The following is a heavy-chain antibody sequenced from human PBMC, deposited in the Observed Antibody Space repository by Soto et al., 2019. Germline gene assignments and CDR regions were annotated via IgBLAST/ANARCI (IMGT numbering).Heavy chain of an antibody. Sequence: PGESLKISCKGSGYSFTSYWIGWVRQMPGKGLEWMGIIYPGDSDTRYSPSFQGQVTISADKSISTAYLQWSSLKASDTAMYYCARLGRDAPFYYYYGMDVWGQGTTVTVSS. J-gene: IGHJ6*02. CDR1: GYSFTSYW. CDR2: IYPGDSDT. V-gene: IGHV5-51*01. CDR3: ARLGRDAPFYYYYGMDV.